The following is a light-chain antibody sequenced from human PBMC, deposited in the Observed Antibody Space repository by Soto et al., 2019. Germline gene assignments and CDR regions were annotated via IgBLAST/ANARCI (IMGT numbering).Light chain of an antibody. CDR2: KAS. J-gene: IGKJ2*01. CDR3: QEYNTHSRYT. V-gene: IGKV1-5*03. Sequence: DIQMTQSPSTLSASVGDRVSITCRASQSISGWLAWYQQKPGKAPKLLIYKASSLESGVPSRFSGSGSGTEFTLTISSLQPDDFATYYCQEYNTHSRYTFGQGTKLEMK. CDR1: QSISGW.